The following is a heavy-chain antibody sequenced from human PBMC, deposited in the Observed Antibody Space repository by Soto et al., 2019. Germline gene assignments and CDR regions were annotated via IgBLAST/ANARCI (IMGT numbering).Heavy chain of an antibody. CDR1: GGTFSSYA. J-gene: IGHJ4*02. D-gene: IGHD3-22*01. CDR2: IIPIFGTA. CDR3: ARGGIDYYDSSGPRFYYFDY. V-gene: IGHV1-69*13. Sequence: SVKVSCKASGGTFSSYAISWVRQAPGQGLEWMGGIIPIFGTANYAQKFQGRVTITADESTSTAYMELSSLRSEDTAVYYCARGGIDYYDSSGPRFYYFDYWGQGTLVTVSS.